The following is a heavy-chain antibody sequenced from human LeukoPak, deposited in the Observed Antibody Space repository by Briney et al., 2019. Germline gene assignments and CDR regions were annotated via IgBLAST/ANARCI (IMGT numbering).Heavy chain of an antibody. Sequence: AAVKVSCKASGYTFTSYGISGVGQAPGQGLEGMGCISAYNGNTNYAQKLQGRVTMTTDTSTSTAYMELRSLRSDDTAVYYCARSGHYDFWSGYSRGHAFDIWGQGTMVTVSS. V-gene: IGHV1-18*01. CDR1: GYTFTSYG. J-gene: IGHJ3*02. CDR3: ARSGHYDFWSGYSRGHAFDI. D-gene: IGHD3-3*01. CDR2: ISAYNGNT.